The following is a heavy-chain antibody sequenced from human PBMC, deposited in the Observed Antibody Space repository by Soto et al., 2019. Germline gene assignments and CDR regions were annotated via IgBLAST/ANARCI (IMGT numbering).Heavy chain of an antibody. Sequence: GGSLRLSCAASGFTFDDFARHWVRQAPGKGLEWVSGINWNSGDIDYADSVRGRFTISRDNAKNALYLQMNSLRAEDAAFYYCVKDIGASGAYWYFDLWGRGTLVTVSS. CDR3: VKDIGASGAYWYFDL. J-gene: IGHJ2*01. CDR1: GFTFDDFA. V-gene: IGHV3-9*01. D-gene: IGHD2-8*02. CDR2: INWNSGDI.